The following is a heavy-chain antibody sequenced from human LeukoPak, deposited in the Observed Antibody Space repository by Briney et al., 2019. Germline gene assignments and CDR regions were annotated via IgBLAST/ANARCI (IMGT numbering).Heavy chain of an antibody. J-gene: IGHJ4*02. Sequence: GGSLRLSCAASGFTFSSYSMNWVRQAPGKGLEWVSSISSSSSYIYYADSVKGRFTISRDNAKNSLYLQMNSLRAEDTAVYYCARDVFYYDHSFDYWGQGTLVTVSS. CDR2: ISSSSSYI. V-gene: IGHV3-21*01. CDR3: ARDVFYYDHSFDY. CDR1: GFTFSSYS. D-gene: IGHD3-22*01.